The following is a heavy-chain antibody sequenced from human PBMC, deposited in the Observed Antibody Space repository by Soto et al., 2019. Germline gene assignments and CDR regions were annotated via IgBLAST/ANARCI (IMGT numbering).Heavy chain of an antibody. CDR2: INPNSGGT. CDR1: GYTFTGYY. Sequence: VASVKVSCKASGYTFTGYYMHWVLQAPGQGLEWMGWINPNSGGTNYAQKFQGRVTMTRDTSISTAYMELSRLRSDDTAVYYCARVNVVVVAATREYYFDYWGQGTLVTVSS. J-gene: IGHJ4*02. D-gene: IGHD2-15*01. V-gene: IGHV1-2*03. CDR3: ARVNVVVVAATREYYFDY.